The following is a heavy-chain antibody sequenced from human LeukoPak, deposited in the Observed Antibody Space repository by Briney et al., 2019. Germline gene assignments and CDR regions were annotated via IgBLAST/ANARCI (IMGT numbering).Heavy chain of an antibody. V-gene: IGHV1-2*02. CDR3: ARDRVPEPIRGRGYDAFDI. J-gene: IGHJ3*02. CDR1: GYTFTGYY. D-gene: IGHD1-14*01. Sequence: ASVKVSCKASGYTFTGYYMHWVRQAPGQGLEWMGWINPNSGGTNYAQKFQGRVTMTRDTSISTAYMELSRPRSDDTAVYYCARDRVPEPIRGRGYDAFDIWGQGTMVTVSS. CDR2: INPNSGGT.